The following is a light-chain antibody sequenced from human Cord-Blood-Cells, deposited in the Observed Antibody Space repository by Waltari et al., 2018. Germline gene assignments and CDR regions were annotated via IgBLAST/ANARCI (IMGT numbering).Light chain of an antibody. V-gene: IGKV4-1*01. CDR3: QQYYSTPRT. Sequence: DIVMTQSPDSLAVSLGERATINCKPSQSVLYSSNNKNYLAWYQQKPGKPPKLLIYWASTRESGVPDRFSGSGSGTDFTLTISSLQAEDVAVYYCQQYYSTPRTFGQGTKLEIK. CDR1: QSVLYSSNNKNY. CDR2: WAS. J-gene: IGKJ2*01.